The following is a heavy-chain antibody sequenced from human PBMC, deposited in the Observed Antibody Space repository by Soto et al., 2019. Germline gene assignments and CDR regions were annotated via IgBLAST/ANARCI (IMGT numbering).Heavy chain of an antibody. J-gene: IGHJ2*01. CDR3: ARCLRGADGQGGYFGL. CDR2: IHPGDSDT. D-gene: IGHD6-13*01. Sequence: EVQLVQSGAEVKKPGESLKISCKGSGYRFTTYWIGWVRQMPGKGLEWMGIIHPGDSDTRYSPSFQGQVTISADKSISTAYLQWSSLKAADTAMYYCARCLRGADGQGGYFGLWGRGTLVAVSS. V-gene: IGHV5-51*03. CDR1: GYRFTTYW.